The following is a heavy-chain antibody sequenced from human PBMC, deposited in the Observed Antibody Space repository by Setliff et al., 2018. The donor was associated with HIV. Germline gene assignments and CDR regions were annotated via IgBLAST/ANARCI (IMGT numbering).Heavy chain of an antibody. CDR2: VNPNSGDT. J-gene: IGHJ4*02. Sequence: ASVKVSCKASGYSFTDYFMHWVRQAPGQGLEWMGRVNPNSGDTNYAQKFQGRVTMTRHTSISTAYMELSRLTSDDTAVYYCARDRYAGEIDYWGQGTLVTVSS. D-gene: IGHD3-10*01. V-gene: IGHV1-2*06. CDR3: ARDRYAGEIDY. CDR1: GYSFTDYF.